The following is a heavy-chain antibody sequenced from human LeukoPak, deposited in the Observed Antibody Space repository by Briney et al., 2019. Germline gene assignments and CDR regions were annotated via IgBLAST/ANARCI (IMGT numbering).Heavy chain of an antibody. J-gene: IGHJ6*02. D-gene: IGHD5-18*01. V-gene: IGHV3-21*01. CDR1: GFTFSSYS. CDR2: ISSSSSYI. Sequence: GGSLRLSCAASGFTFSSYSMNWVRQAPGKGLEWVSSISSSSSYIYYADSVKGRFAISRDNAKNSLYLQMNSLRAEDTAVYYCARADLSTANVDTAMALYYYYGMDVWGQGTTVTVSS. CDR3: ARADLSTANVDTAMALYYYYGMDV.